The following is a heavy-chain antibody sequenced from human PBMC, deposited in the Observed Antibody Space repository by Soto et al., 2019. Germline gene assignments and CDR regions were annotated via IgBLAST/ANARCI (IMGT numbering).Heavy chain of an antibody. Sequence: QVQLQESGPGLVKPSQTLSLTCTVSGGSISSGGYYWSWIRQHPGKGLEWIGYIYYSGSTYYNPSLNSRVTISVDTSKNQFSLKLSSVTAADTAVYYCARQVRFLEWRTPGGMDVWGQGTTVTVSS. D-gene: IGHD3-3*01. V-gene: IGHV4-31*03. CDR1: GGSISSGGYY. CDR3: ARQVRFLEWRTPGGMDV. CDR2: IYYSGST. J-gene: IGHJ6*02.